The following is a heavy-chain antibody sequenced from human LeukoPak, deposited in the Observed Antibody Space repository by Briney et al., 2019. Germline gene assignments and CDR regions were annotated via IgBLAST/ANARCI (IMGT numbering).Heavy chain of an antibody. Sequence: SVKVSCKASGGTFSSYAISWVRQAPGQGLEWMGGIIPIFGTANYAQKFQGRVTITADESTSTAYMELSSLRSEDTTVYYCARRDSPARAFDIWGQGTMVTVSS. CDR2: IIPIFGTA. CDR3: ARRDSPARAFDI. CDR1: GGTFSSYA. J-gene: IGHJ3*02. V-gene: IGHV1-69*01. D-gene: IGHD3-22*01.